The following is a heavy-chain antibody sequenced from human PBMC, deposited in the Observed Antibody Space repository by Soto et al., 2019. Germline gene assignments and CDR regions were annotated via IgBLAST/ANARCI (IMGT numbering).Heavy chain of an antibody. Sequence: EVQLLESGGGLVQPGGSLRLSCAASRFPFNSYAMSWVRQAPGKGLEWVSAISGSGGATYYAGSVKGRFTISRDNSKDTLYLQMNSLRVEDTAIYHCAKDIGEGDARAFDIWGQGTMVTVSS. J-gene: IGHJ3*02. CDR3: AKDIGEGDARAFDI. CDR1: RFPFNSYA. D-gene: IGHD2-21*02. V-gene: IGHV3-23*01. CDR2: ISGSGGAT.